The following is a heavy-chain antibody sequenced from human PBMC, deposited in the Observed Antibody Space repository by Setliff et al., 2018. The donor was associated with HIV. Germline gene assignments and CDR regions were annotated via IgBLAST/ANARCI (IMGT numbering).Heavy chain of an antibody. CDR1: GGPLNSRNW. J-gene: IGHJ5*02. D-gene: IGHD3-10*01. CDR3: ARDHVFGSRTGFDP. CDR2: VFHSGSA. Sequence: SETLSFTCAVSGGPLNSRNWWSWVRQPPGKGLEWIGEVFHSGSANSNASLRSRVMISVDTSKNQFSLKLSAVTAADTAVYYCARDHVFGSRTGFDPWGPGILVTVSS. V-gene: IGHV4-4*02.